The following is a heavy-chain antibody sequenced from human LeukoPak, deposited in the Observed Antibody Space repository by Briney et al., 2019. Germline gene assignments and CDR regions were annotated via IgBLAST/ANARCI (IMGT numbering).Heavy chain of an antibody. CDR2: INHSGST. Sequence: SETLSLTCTVSGGSISSYYWSWIRQPPGKGLEWIGEINHSGSTNYNPSLKSRVTISVDTSKNQFSLKLSSVTAADTAVYYCARAVAGSYYYYYMDVWGKGTTVTVSS. CDR1: GGSISSYY. V-gene: IGHV4-34*01. D-gene: IGHD6-19*01. J-gene: IGHJ6*03. CDR3: ARAVAGSYYYYYMDV.